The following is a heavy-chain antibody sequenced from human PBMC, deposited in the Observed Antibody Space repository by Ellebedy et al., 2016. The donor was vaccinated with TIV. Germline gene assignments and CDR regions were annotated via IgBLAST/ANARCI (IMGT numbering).Heavy chain of an antibody. CDR3: AAAYCGGDCYGTYYYYYGMDV. J-gene: IGHJ6*02. CDR2: IRVYNGDS. V-gene: IGHV1-18*01. D-gene: IGHD2-21*02. CDR1: CDTFTTYG. Sequence: ASVKVSXXASCDTFTTYGISSVRHAPVQGLEWMGWIRVYNGDSNYAQKLQGRVSLTTDTSTSTAYMELRSLGSDDTAVYYCAAAYCGGDCYGTYYYYYGMDVWGHGTTVTVSS.